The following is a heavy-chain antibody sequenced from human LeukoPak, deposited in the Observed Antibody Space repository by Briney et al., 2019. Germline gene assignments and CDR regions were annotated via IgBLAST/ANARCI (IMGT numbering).Heavy chain of an antibody. CDR1: GFTFSNYW. D-gene: IGHD3-22*01. CDR2: IKTDGSEK. V-gene: IGHV3-7*01. J-gene: IGHJ1*01. CDR3: ATYSSLNRREFQY. Sequence: GGSLRLSCEGSGFTFSNYWMGWVRQAPGKGLQWVANIKTDGSEKYYVDSVKGRFTISRDNAKNSLYPQMNSLRAEDTAVYYCATYSSLNRREFQYWGQGTLLTVSS.